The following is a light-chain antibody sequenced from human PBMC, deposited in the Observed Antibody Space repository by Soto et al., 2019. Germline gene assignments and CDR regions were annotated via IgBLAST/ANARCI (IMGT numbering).Light chain of an antibody. CDR2: DVS. Sequence: QSAVTQPASVSGSPGQSITISCTGTSSDVGGYNYVSWYQQHPGKAPKLMIYDVSNRPSGVSNRFSGSKSGNTASLTISGLQAEDEADYYCSSYTSSSTLVFGTGTKLTVL. V-gene: IGLV2-14*01. CDR1: SSDVGGYNY. J-gene: IGLJ1*01. CDR3: SSYTSSSTLV.